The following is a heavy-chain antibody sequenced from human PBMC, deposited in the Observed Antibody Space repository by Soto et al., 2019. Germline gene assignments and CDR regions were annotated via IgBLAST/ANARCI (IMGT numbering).Heavy chain of an antibody. D-gene: IGHD6-6*01. V-gene: IGHV3-53*01. J-gene: IGHJ5*02. Sequence: GRSLRLSCAASGFTVSSNYMSWVRQAPGKGLEWVSVIYSGGSTYYADSVKGRFTISRDNSKNTLYLQMNSLRAEDTAVYYCARSTYSSSLRHWFDPWGQGTLVTVSS. CDR1: GFTVSSNY. CDR2: IYSGGST. CDR3: ARSTYSSSLRHWFDP.